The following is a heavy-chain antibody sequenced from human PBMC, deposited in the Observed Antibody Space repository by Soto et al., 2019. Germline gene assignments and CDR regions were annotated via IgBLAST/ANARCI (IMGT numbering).Heavy chain of an antibody. J-gene: IGHJ6*02. CDR1: AFTFSSYA. Sequence: PGGSLRLSCAASAFTFSSYAMSWVRQAPGKGLEWVSVISGSGGSTYYADSVKGRFTISRDNSKNTLYLQMNSLRAEDTAVYYCAKVRVPAGGRYYYYGMDVWGQGTTVTVSS. CDR3: AKVRVPAGGRYYYYGMDV. CDR2: ISGSGGST. D-gene: IGHD2-2*01. V-gene: IGHV3-23*01.